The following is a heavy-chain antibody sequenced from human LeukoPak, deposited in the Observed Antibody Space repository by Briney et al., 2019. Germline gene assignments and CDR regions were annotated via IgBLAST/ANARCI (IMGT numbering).Heavy chain of an antibody. CDR2: INHSGST. J-gene: IGHJ6*02. CDR1: SGSFSGYF. Sequence: SETLSLTCGVYSGSFSGYFWSWIRQLPGRGLEWIAEINHSGSTNYNPSLKSRVTISVDTSKNQFSLKLSSVTAADTAVYYCARGGSGWSAHYYYYGMDVWGQGTTVTVSS. D-gene: IGHD6-19*01. V-gene: IGHV4-34*01. CDR3: ARGGSGWSAHYYYYGMDV.